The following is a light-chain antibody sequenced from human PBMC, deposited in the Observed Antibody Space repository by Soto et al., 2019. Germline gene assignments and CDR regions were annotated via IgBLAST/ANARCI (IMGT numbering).Light chain of an antibody. CDR2: DAS. Sequence: WTQAAGNLSVARGERNNLSCRASQSVSNNYLAWYQQKPGQAPRLLIYDASNRATGIPARFSGSGSGTDFTLTLSSLEPEDFAVYYCQQYGSSPRTFGQGTKVDIK. CDR1: QSVSNNY. J-gene: IGKJ1*01. V-gene: IGKV3-20*01. CDR3: QQYGSSPRT.